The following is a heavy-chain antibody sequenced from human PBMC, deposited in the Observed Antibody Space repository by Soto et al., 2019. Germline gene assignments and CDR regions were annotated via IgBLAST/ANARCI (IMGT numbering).Heavy chain of an antibody. CDR3: AKGMYYYDSSGWYYFDY. CDR2: ISWNSGSI. CDR1: GFTFDDYA. D-gene: IGHD3-22*01. J-gene: IGHJ4*02. V-gene: IGHV3-9*01. Sequence: LRLSCAASGFTFDDYAMHWVRQAPGKGLEWVSGISWNSGSIGYADSVKGRFTISRDNAKNSLYLQMNSLKAEDTALYYCAKGMYYYDSSGWYYFDYWGQGTLVTVSS.